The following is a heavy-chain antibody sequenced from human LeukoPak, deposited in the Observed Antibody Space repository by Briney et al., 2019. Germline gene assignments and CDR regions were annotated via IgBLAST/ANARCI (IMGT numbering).Heavy chain of an antibody. CDR1: GYTFTDYY. D-gene: IGHD1-20*01. CDR2: INPSSGGT. J-gene: IGHJ5*02. Sequence: VASVKVSCKASGYTFTDYYMHWVRQAPGQGLEWMGWINPSSGGTKYAQKFQGRVTMTRDTSISTAYMELSRLRSDDTAVYYCARESLSGTTTIWFGPWGQGTLVSVSS. V-gene: IGHV1-2*02. CDR3: ARESLSGTTTIWFGP.